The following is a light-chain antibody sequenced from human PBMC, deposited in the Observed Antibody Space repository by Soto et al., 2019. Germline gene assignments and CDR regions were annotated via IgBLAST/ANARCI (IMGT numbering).Light chain of an antibody. Sequence: DTVMTQSPATLSGSPGARATVSCRASQSIRTALAWSQQKSGQAPRLLIYAASTRATGIPARFSRSGSGTDFTLTIRRLEPDEFAVYYCQKYGTFWTFGQGTKVDI. CDR2: AAS. CDR1: QSIRTA. V-gene: IGKV3D-15*01. J-gene: IGKJ1*01. CDR3: QKYGTFWT.